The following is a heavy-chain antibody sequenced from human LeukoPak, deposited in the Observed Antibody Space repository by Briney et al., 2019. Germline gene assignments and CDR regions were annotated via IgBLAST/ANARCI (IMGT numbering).Heavy chain of an antibody. D-gene: IGHD6-19*01. J-gene: IGHJ4*02. CDR1: GFTFSSYS. V-gene: IGHV3-21*04. Sequence: GGSLRLSCAASGFTFSSYSMNWVRQAPGKGLEWVSSISSSSSYIYYADSVKGRFTISRDNAKNSLYLQMNSLRAEDTALYYCAKDSDSFSSGWYYFDYWGQGTLVTVSS. CDR3: AKDSDSFSSGWYYFDY. CDR2: ISSSSSYI.